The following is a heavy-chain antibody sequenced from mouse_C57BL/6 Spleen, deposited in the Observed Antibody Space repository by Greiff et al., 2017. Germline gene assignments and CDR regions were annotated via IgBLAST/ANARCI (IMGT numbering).Heavy chain of an antibody. V-gene: IGHV1-12*01. CDR1: GYTFTSYN. D-gene: IGHD1-1*01. CDR3: ARSGIYGSRPHFDY. J-gene: IGHJ2*01. CDR2: IYPGNGDT. Sequence: QVQLKESGAELVRPGASVKMSCKASGYTFTSYNMHWVKQTPRQGLEWIGAIYPGNGDTSYNQKFKGKATLTVDKSSSTAYMQLSSLTSEDSAVYFGARSGIYGSRPHFDYWGQGTTLTVAS.